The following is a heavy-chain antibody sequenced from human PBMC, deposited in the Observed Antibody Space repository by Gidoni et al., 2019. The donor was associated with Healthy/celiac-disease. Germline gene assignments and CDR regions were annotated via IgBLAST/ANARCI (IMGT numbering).Heavy chain of an antibody. J-gene: IGHJ6*02. D-gene: IGHD6-13*01. V-gene: IGHV1-69*01. CDR1: GGTFSSYA. CDR2: SIPIFGTA. Sequence: QVQLVQSGAEVKKPGSSVKVSCKASGGTFSSYAISWVRQAPGQGLEWMGGSIPIFGTANYAQKFQGRVTITADESTSTAYMELSSLRSEDTAVYYCARELRNPAAAGPTYYYYGMDVWGQGTTVTVSS. CDR3: ARELRNPAAAGPTYYYYGMDV.